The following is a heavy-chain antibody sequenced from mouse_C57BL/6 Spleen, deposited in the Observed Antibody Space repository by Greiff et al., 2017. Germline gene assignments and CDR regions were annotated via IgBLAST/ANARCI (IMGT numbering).Heavy chain of an antibody. CDR2: IYPGSGST. V-gene: IGHV1-55*01. CDR3: ARDDYYGGYFDY. Sequence: QVQLQQPGAELVKPGASVKMSCKASGYTFTSYWITWVKQRPGQGLEWIGDIYPGSGSTNYNEKFKSQATLTVDTSSSTAYMQLSSLTSEDSAVYYCARDDYYGGYFDYWGQGTTLTVSA. D-gene: IGHD1-1*01. J-gene: IGHJ2*01. CDR1: GYTFTSYW.